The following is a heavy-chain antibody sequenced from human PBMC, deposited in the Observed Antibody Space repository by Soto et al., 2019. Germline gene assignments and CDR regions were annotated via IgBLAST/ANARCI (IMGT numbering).Heavy chain of an antibody. CDR2: INPNGGK. CDR1: GYTLTDNY. J-gene: IGHJ4*02. V-gene: IGHV1-2*02. CDR3: ERSRTTLTTLLDY. D-gene: IGHD4-17*01. Sequence: QVQLVQSGAEVKRPGASVKVSCKASGYTLTDNYMHWVREAPGQGLEWMGWINPNGGKNHEQKFQGGVTITRHTGISAEYMALSKLKSGDTDVYYCERSRTTLTTLLDYWGQGTQVTVSS.